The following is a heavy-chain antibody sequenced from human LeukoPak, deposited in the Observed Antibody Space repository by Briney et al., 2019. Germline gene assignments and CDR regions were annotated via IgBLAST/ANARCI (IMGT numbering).Heavy chain of an antibody. CDR2: ISAYNGNT. D-gene: IGHD3-10*01. CDR3: AREGSRLLWFGEPPYNWFDP. V-gene: IGHV1-18*01. Sequence: ASVKVSCKASGYTFTSYGISWVRQAPGQGLEWMGWISAYNGNTNYAQKLQGRVTMTTDTSTSTAYMELRSLRSDDTAVYYCAREGSRLLWFGEPPYNWFDPWGQGTLVTVSS. CDR1: GYTFTSYG. J-gene: IGHJ5*02.